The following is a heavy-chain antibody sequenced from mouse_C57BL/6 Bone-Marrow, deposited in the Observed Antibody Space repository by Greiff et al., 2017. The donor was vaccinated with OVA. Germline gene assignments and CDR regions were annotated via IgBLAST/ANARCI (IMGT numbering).Heavy chain of an antibody. CDR1: GFTFSSYG. Sequence: EVQLVESGGDLVKPGGSLKLSCAASGFTFSSYGMSWVRQTPDKRLEWVATISSGGSYTYYPDSVKGRFTISRDNAKNTLYLQMSSLKTEDTAMYYCARPRYCGSSYGFAYWGRGTLVTVSA. CDR2: ISSGGSYT. V-gene: IGHV5-6*01. D-gene: IGHD1-1*01. J-gene: IGHJ3*01. CDR3: ARPRYCGSSYGFAY.